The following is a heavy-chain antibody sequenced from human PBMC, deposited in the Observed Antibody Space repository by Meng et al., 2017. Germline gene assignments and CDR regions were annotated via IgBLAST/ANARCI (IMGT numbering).Heavy chain of an antibody. J-gene: IGHJ4*02. CDR3: TRGGDYGDYLDW. Sequence: QVQLAQSGAEAKKPGASVKVACKASGYTFTDHYLHWVRQATGQGPEWMGRIHPKSGDTDYALKFRGKVTMTGESSIRTAYMDLITLISDDTAVYYCTRGGDYGDYLDWWGQGTLVTVSS. CDR2: IHPKSGDT. V-gene: IGHV1-2*02. D-gene: IGHD3-16*01. CDR1: GYTFTDHY.